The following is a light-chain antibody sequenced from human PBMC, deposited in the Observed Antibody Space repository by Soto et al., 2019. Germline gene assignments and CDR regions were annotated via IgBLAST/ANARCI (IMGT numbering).Light chain of an antibody. Sequence: QSVLTQPASVSGSPGQSITISCTGTSSDVGGYNYVSWYQHHPGKAPKLLIYDVSNRPSGVSNRFSGSKSDNTASLTISGLQPEDEADSYCSSNTASNTRHIVFLTGTKVPVL. CDR3: SSNTASNTRHIV. CDR1: SSDVGGYNY. V-gene: IGLV2-14*03. J-gene: IGLJ1*01. CDR2: DVS.